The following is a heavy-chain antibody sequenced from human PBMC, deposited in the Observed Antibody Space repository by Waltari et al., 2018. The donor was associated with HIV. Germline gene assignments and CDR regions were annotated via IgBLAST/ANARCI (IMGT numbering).Heavy chain of an antibody. J-gene: IGHJ4*02. D-gene: IGHD6-19*01. CDR1: GGSISSASYY. CDR3: ARDDLGSGWFFDY. V-gene: IGHV4-61*02. CDR2: IYTSGST. Sequence: QVQLQESGPGLLKPSQTLSLTCTVSGGSISSASYYWTWIRRSAGKGLEWIGRIYTSGSTSYNPSLKSRVSISIDTSRNQFSLKLTSVTAADTAVYYCARDDLGSGWFFDYWGPGTLVTVSS.